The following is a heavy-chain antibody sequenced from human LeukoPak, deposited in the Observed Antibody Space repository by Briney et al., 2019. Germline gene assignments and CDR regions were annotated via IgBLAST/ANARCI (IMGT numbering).Heavy chain of an antibody. Sequence: ASVKVSCKASGYTFTGYYMHWVRQAPGQGLEWVGRINPNSGGTNYAQKFQGRVTMTMDTSISTAYMELSRLRSDDTAVYYCARDLGYYDSSGYPRDYWGQGTLVTVSS. CDR2: INPNSGGT. J-gene: IGHJ4*02. CDR1: GYTFTGYY. CDR3: ARDLGYYDSSGYPRDY. V-gene: IGHV1-2*06. D-gene: IGHD3-22*01.